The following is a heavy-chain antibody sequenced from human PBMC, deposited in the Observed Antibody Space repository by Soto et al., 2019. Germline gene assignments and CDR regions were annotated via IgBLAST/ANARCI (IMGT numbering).Heavy chain of an antibody. CDR1: GYTFTSYA. CDR2: INAGNGNT. CDR3: ARSAKNYYDSSGYSNHFDY. J-gene: IGHJ4*02. V-gene: IGHV1-3*01. D-gene: IGHD3-22*01. Sequence: ASVKVSCKASGYTFTSYAMHWVRQAPGQRLEWMGWINAGNGNTKYSQKFQGRVTITRDTSASTAYMELSSLRSEDTAVYYCARSAKNYYDSSGYSNHFDYWGQGTLVTVSS.